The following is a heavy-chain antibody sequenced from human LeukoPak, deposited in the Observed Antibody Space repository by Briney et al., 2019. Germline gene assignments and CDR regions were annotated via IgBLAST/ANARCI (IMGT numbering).Heavy chain of an antibody. V-gene: IGHV3-48*02. CDR3: ARGFRYFDY. CDR2: ISSSSSTI. Sequence: PGGSLRLSCAASGFTFSKSWMTWVRQAPGKGLEWVSDISSSSSTIYYGDSVKGRFTISRDNAKNSLYLQMNSLRDEDTAVYYCARGFRYFDYWGQGTLVTVSS. J-gene: IGHJ4*02. CDR1: GFTFSKSW.